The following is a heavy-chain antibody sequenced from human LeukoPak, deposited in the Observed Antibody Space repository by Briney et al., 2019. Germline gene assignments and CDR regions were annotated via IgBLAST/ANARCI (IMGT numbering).Heavy chain of an antibody. J-gene: IGHJ3*02. CDR1: GFTFSNYN. Sequence: SGGSLRLSCAASGFTFSNYNMNWVRQAPGKGLEWVSSIRSSTTYVYYADSVKGRFTISRDNAKNSLYLQMNSLRAEDTAVYYCAKSRLFGSGRSDAFDIWGQGTMVTVSS. V-gene: IGHV3-21*04. CDR3: AKSRLFGSGRSDAFDI. CDR2: IRSSTTYV. D-gene: IGHD3-10*01.